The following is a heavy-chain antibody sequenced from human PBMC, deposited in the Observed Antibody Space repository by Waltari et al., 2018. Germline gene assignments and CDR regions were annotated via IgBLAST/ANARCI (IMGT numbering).Heavy chain of an antibody. V-gene: IGHV4-34*01. J-gene: IGHJ4*02. CDR3: AGIAAAGKLDY. Sequence: QVQLQQWGAGLLKPSETLSLTCAVYGGSFSGYYWSWIRQPPGKGLEWIGEINHSGSTNYNPSLKSRVTISVDTSKNQFSLKLSSVTAADTAVYYCAGIAAAGKLDYWGQGTLVTVSS. CDR1: GGSFSGYY. CDR2: INHSGST. D-gene: IGHD6-13*01.